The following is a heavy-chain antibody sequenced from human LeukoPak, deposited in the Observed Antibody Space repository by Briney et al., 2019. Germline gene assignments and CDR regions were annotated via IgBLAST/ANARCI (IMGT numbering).Heavy chain of an antibody. CDR3: ARDSYYYDSSGYPYYYGMDV. J-gene: IGHJ6*02. Sequence: GGSLRLSCAASGFTFSSYSMNWVRQAPGKGLEWVSSISSSSSYIYYADSVKGRFTISRDNAKNSLYLQMNSLRAEDTAVYYCARDSYYYDSSGYPYYYGMDVWGQGTTDAVSS. CDR1: GFTFSSYS. CDR2: ISSSSSYI. D-gene: IGHD3-22*01. V-gene: IGHV3-21*01.